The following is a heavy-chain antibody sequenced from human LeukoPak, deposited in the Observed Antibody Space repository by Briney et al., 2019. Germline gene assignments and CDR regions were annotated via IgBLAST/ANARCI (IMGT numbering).Heavy chain of an antibody. V-gene: IGHV1-8*01. D-gene: IGHD6-13*01. CDR3: ARGRPGLASAGTYDF. Sequence: ASVKVSCKASGYTFTSSDINWVRQARGHGLEWLGWMNPNSGKTGSARKFQGRVAMTKNISICTAYIEVSSLGYEDTATYYCARGRPGLASAGTYDFWGQGTLITVSS. CDR2: MNPNSGKT. CDR1: GYTFTSSD. J-gene: IGHJ4*02.